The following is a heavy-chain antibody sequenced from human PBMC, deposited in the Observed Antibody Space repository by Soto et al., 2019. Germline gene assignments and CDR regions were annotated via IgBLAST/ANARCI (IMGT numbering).Heavy chain of an antibody. CDR2: ISSSSSYI. V-gene: IGHV3-21*01. CDR3: ARELQLTGTTNNWFDP. CDR1: GFTFSSYS. Sequence: LILSCAASGFTFSSYSMNWVRQAPGKGLEWVSSISSSSSYIYYADSVKGRFTISRDNAKNSLYLQMNSLRAEDTAVYYCARELQLTGTTNNWFDPWGQGTLVTVSS. J-gene: IGHJ5*02. D-gene: IGHD1-7*01.